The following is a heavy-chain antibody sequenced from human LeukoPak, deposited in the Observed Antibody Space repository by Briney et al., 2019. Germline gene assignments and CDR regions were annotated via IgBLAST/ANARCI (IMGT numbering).Heavy chain of an antibody. CDR2: VSYGGST. CDR3: ARHYYDSSAYPYYFDY. J-gene: IGHJ4*02. D-gene: IGHD3-22*01. Sequence: SETLSLTCTVSGGSISSNSYCWDWLRQPPGKGLEWIGSVSYGGSTYYNPSLKRRVFISVDTSNNQFSLMLHSMTAADTAVYYCARHYYDSSAYPYYFDYWGQGTLVTVSS. V-gene: IGHV4-39*01. CDR1: GGSISSNSYC.